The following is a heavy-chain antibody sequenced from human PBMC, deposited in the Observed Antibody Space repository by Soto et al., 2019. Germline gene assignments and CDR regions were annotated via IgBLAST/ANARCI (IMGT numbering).Heavy chain of an antibody. CDR1: GGSINSYC. V-gene: IGHV4-59*08. J-gene: IGHJ4*02. CDR2: IFDSGNA. CDR3: ARHRRTTVAKFYFDN. D-gene: IGHD4-4*01. Sequence: QVQLQESGPGLVKPSETLSLTCTVSGGSINSYCWSWIRQPPGKGLEWIASIFDSGNANYNPSLKSRFTISVDTSKNQFSLKLTSVTAADTAVYYCARHRRTTVAKFYFDNWGQGALVTVSS.